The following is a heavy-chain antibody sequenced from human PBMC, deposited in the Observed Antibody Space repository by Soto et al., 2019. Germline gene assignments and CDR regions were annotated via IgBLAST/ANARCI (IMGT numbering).Heavy chain of an antibody. V-gene: IGHV4-61*01. CDR3: ARLQYTVVTPIDL. J-gene: IGHJ3*01. Sequence: SETLSLTCTVSGGSVSTGMKYWTWIRQLPGKRLEWIAHIHNSGNTNSNPSLKSRVTISMDTSKNQISLRLTSVTAADTAMYYCARLQYTVVTPIDLWGQGTMVTVSS. CDR1: GGSVSTGMKY. D-gene: IGHD2-21*02. CDR2: IHNSGNT.